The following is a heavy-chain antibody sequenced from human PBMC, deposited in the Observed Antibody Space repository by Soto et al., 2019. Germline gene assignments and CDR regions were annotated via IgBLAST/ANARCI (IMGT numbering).Heavy chain of an antibody. CDR3: ARYRREAVAGYTLDN. CDR2: VYNSGST. J-gene: IGHJ4*02. V-gene: IGHV4-59*01. CDR1: GGSISSNY. D-gene: IGHD6-13*01. Sequence: SETLSLTCTVSGGSISSNYWTWSRQPPGKGLEWIGYVYNSGSTDYNPSLKSRVTISEDTSKSQFSLKVNSMTAADTAVYYCARYRREAVAGYTLDNWGQGILVTVSS.